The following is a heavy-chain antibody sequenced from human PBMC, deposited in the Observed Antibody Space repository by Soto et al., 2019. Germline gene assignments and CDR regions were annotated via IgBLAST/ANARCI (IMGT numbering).Heavy chain of an antibody. J-gene: IGHJ4*02. D-gene: IGHD3-22*01. V-gene: IGHV1-69*13. Sequence: SVKVSCKASGGTFSSYAINWVRQAPGQGLEWMGGIIPIFGTANYAQKFQGRVTITADESTSTAYMELSSLRSEDTAVYYCARSYDSSGYRFDYWGQGTLVTVSS. CDR1: GGTFSSYA. CDR2: IIPIFGTA. CDR3: ARSYDSSGYRFDY.